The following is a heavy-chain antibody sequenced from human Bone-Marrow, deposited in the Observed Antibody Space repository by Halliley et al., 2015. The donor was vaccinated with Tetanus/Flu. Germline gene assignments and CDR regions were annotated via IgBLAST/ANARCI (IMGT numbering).Heavy chain of an antibody. J-gene: IGHJ4*02. CDR2: IKQDGSEK. D-gene: IGHD6-19*01. Sequence: KGREWGANIKQDGSEKNYVESGKGRFTISRDNAETSLFLQMPSLRIEDTAVYYCTCGSGWDSDYWGQGTLVTVSS. V-gene: IGHV3-7*03. CDR3: TCGSGWDSDY.